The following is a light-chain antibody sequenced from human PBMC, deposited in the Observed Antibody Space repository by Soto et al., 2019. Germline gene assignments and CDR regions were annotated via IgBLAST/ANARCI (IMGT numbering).Light chain of an antibody. V-gene: IGKV3-15*01. J-gene: IGKJ4*01. CDR3: QQSYAWPLT. Sequence: EIIMTHSPDSLSVSPGERASLSCRARQSVNSKLAWYQQKPGQAPRLVIYGASTRATGIPARFSGSGSGTQFTLTISSLQSEDFAVYFCQQSYAWPLTFGGGTKAEIK. CDR2: GAS. CDR1: QSVNSK.